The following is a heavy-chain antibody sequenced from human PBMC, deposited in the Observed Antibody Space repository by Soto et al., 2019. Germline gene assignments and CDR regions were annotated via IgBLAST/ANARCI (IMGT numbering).Heavy chain of an antibody. CDR2: INGDGSST. CDR1: GFTISRYW. Sequence: EVQLVESGGGLVQPGESLRLSCAASGFTISRYWMHWVRQAPGKGLVWVSRINGDGSSTTYADSVKGRFTISRDNAKNTLHLQMNSLRAEDTALYYCASSRGAGNWFDPWGQGTLVTVSS. CDR3: ASSRGAGNWFDP. D-gene: IGHD6-19*01. V-gene: IGHV3-74*03. J-gene: IGHJ5*02.